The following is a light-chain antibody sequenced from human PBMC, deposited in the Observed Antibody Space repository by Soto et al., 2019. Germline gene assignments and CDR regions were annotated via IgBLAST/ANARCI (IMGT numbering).Light chain of an antibody. J-gene: IGKJ2*01. Sequence: SPATLYVSPGERAILSCRASQTVSSNLAWYQQKPGQAPRLLIYGASTRATGIPPRFSGSGSGTQFTLTISSLQSEDFAVYYCQHRDNWSYIFGQGTKVDIK. CDR2: GAS. CDR1: QTVSSN. CDR3: QHRDNWSYI. V-gene: IGKV3-15*01.